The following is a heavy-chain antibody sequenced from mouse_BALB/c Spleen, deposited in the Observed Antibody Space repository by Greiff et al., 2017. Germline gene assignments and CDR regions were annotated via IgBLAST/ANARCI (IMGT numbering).Heavy chain of an antibody. J-gene: IGHJ2*01. CDR1: GYTFTNYW. V-gene: IGHV1-63*02. CDR2: IYPGGGYT. CDR3: ARTTVVATDYFDY. Sequence: VQLQQSGAELVRPGTSVKISCKASGYTFTNYWLGWVKQRPGHGLEWIGDIYPGGGYTNYNEKFKGKATLTADTSSSTAYMQLSSLTSEDSAVYFCARTTVVATDYFDYWGQGTTLTVSS. D-gene: IGHD1-1*01.